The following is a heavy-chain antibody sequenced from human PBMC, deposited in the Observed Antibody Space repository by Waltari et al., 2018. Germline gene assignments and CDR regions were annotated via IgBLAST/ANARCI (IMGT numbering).Heavy chain of an antibody. Sequence: QLQLQESGPGLVKPSETLSLTCTVSGGSISSSSYYWGWIRQPPGKGLEWIGSIYYSGSTYYNPSLKRRVTISVDTSKNQFSLKLSSVTAADTAVYYCARRSSSGWARDWFDPWGQGTLVTVSS. CDR3: ARRSSSGWARDWFDP. J-gene: IGHJ5*02. V-gene: IGHV4-39*01. CDR1: GGSISSSSYY. CDR2: IYYSGST. D-gene: IGHD6-19*01.